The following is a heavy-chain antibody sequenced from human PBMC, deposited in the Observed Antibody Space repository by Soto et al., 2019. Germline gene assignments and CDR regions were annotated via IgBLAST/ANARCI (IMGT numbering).Heavy chain of an antibody. J-gene: IGHJ4*02. V-gene: IGHV4-59*08. CDR2: IYNSGST. D-gene: IGHD1-26*01. Sequence: PSETLSLTCTVSGGSISSYFWSWIRQPPGKGLEWIGYIYNSGSTNYNPSLKSRVTISVDTSKKQFSLKLNSVTAADTAVYYCARHDVGATHFDYWGQGTLVT. CDR3: ARHDVGATHFDY. CDR1: GGSISSYF.